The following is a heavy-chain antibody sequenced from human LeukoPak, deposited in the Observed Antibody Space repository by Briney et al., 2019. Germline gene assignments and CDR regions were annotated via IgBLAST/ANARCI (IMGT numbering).Heavy chain of an antibody. V-gene: IGHV3-48*04. D-gene: IGHD4-17*01. Sequence: GWSLRLSCAASGFTFSSYSMNWVRQAPGKGLEWVSYISSSSSTIYYADSVKGRFTISRDNAKNSLYLQMNSLRAEDTAVYYCARRSVTGWFDPWGLGTLVTVSS. CDR2: ISSSSSTI. CDR3: ARRSVTGWFDP. J-gene: IGHJ5*02. CDR1: GFTFSSYS.